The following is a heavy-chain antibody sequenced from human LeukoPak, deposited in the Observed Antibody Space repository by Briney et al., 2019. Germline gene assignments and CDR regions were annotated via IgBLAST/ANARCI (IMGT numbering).Heavy chain of an antibody. Sequence: SETLSLTCTVSGGSISSYYWSWIRQPAGKGLEWIGRIYTSGSTNYNPSLKSRVTISVDKSKDQFSLKLSSVTAADTAVYYCARISAYYMDVWGKGTTVTVSS. D-gene: IGHD2/OR15-2a*01. CDR2: IYTSGST. CDR1: GGSISSYY. J-gene: IGHJ6*03. V-gene: IGHV4-4*07. CDR3: ARISAYYMDV.